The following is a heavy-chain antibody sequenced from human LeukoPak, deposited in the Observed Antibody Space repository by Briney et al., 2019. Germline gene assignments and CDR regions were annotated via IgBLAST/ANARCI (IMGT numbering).Heavy chain of an antibody. Sequence: SETLSLTCAVYGGSFSGYYWSWIRQPPGKGLEWIGEINHSGSTNYNPSLKSRVTISVDTSKNQFSLKLSSVTAADTAVYYCARHRGSGSPYFDYWGQGTLVTVSS. J-gene: IGHJ4*02. V-gene: IGHV4-34*01. CDR2: INHSGST. CDR1: GGSFSGYY. D-gene: IGHD3-10*01. CDR3: ARHRGSGSPYFDY.